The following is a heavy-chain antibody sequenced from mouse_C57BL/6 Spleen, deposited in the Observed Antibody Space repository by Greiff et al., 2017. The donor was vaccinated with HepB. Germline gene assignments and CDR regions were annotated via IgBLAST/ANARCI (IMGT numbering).Heavy chain of an antibody. J-gene: IGHJ1*03. CDR2: FYPGSGSI. CDR1: GYTFTEYT. D-gene: IGHD1-1*01. Sequence: QVQLQQSGAELVKPGASVKLSCKASGYTFTEYTIHWVKQRPGQGLEWIGWFYPGSGSIKYNEKFKDKATLTADKSSSTVYMELSRLTSEDSAVYFWARRPSRSCSNWYFDGWGTGTTVTVSS. CDR3: ARRPSRSCSNWYFDG. V-gene: IGHV1-62-2*01.